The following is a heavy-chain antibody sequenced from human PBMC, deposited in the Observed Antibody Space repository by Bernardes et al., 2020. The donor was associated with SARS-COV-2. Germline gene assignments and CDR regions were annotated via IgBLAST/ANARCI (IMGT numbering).Heavy chain of an antibody. D-gene: IGHD2-15*01. CDR3: ARTSIYCIGDSCNWFDP. CDR1: GDSVSSNNAA. Sequence: SQTLSLTCAISGDSVSSNNAAWTWIRQSPSRGLEWLGVTYYRSKWFNDYAESVKTRITINPDTSKNQFSLHLNSVSPEDTAVYYCARTSIYCIGDSCNWFDPWGQGTLVTVSS. V-gene: IGHV6-1*01. J-gene: IGHJ5*02. CDR2: TYYRSKWFN.